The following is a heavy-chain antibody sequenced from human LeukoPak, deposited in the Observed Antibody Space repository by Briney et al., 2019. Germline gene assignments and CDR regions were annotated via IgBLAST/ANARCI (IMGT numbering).Heavy chain of an antibody. D-gene: IGHD1-14*01. V-gene: IGHV4-34*01. CDR3: ARGYGRFIY. Sequence: SETLSLTCAVYGGSFSGYYWSWIRQPPGKGLEWIGEINHSGSTNYNPSLKSRVTISADTSKNQFSLKLGSVTAADTAVYYCARGYGRFIYWGQGTLVTVSS. CDR1: GGSFSGYY. J-gene: IGHJ4*02. CDR2: INHSGST.